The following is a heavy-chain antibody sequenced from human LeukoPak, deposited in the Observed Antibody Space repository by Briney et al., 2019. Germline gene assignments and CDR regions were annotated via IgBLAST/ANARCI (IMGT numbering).Heavy chain of an antibody. Sequence: SETLSLTCTVSGGSISSYYWSWIRQPPGKGLEWIGYIYYSGSTNYNPSLKSRVTISVDTSKNQFSLKLSSVTAADTAVYYCARGREWFGEFQAGFDPWGQGTLVTVSS. D-gene: IGHD3-10*01. J-gene: IGHJ5*02. V-gene: IGHV4-59*01. CDR1: GGSISSYY. CDR3: ARGREWFGEFQAGFDP. CDR2: IYYSGST.